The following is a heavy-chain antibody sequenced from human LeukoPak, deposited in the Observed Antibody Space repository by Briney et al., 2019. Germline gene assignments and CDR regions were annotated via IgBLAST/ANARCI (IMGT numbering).Heavy chain of an antibody. CDR1: GFTFSSYA. J-gene: IGHJ4*02. CDR2: ISGSGDST. CDR3: ARASGSGYNGREFDY. D-gene: IGHD3-10*01. Sequence: PGGSLRLSCAASGFTFSSYAMSWVRQAPGKGLEWVSAISGSGDSTYYGDSVKGRFTISRDNSKNTLYLQMNSLRAEDTAVYYCARASGSGYNGREFDYWGQGTLVTVSS. V-gene: IGHV3-23*01.